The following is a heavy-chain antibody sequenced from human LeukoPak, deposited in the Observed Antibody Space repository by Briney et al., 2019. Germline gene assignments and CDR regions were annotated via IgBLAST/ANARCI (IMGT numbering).Heavy chain of an antibody. CDR2: IIPIFGTA. D-gene: IGHD6-19*01. V-gene: IGHV1-69*13. J-gene: IGHJ6*02. CDR1: GDTFSTYA. Sequence: ASVKVSCKPSGDTFSTYAISWVRQAPGQGLEWMGGIIPIFGTANYAQKFQGRVTITADESTSTAYMELSSLRSEDTAVYYCARARIAVAGEPLSLDYYYGMDVWGQGTTVTVSS. CDR3: ARARIAVAGEPLSLDYYYGMDV.